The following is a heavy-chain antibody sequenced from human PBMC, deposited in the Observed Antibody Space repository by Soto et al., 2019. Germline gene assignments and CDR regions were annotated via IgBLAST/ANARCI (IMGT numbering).Heavy chain of an antibody. CDR3: ARGGGLLWFGEFSNWFDP. Sequence: QVQLVQSGAEVKKPGASVKVSCKASGYTFTGYYMHWVRQAPGQGLEWMGWINPNSGGTNYAQKFQGWVTMTRDTSISTADMELSRLRSDDTAVYYCARGGGLLWFGEFSNWFDPWGQGTLVTVSS. CDR1: GYTFTGYY. CDR2: INPNSGGT. V-gene: IGHV1-2*04. J-gene: IGHJ5*02. D-gene: IGHD3-10*01.